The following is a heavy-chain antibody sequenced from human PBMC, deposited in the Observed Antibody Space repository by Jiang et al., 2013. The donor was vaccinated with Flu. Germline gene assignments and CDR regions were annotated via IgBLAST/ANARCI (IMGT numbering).Heavy chain of an antibody. D-gene: IGHD3-22*01. Sequence: NQDGSDKNQVDSVKGRFTISRDNAKNSLYLQMTSLRPEDTAVYYCARPHYYDSSGPSGAFDVWGQGTMVTVSS. CDR2: NQDGSDK. J-gene: IGHJ3*01. CDR3: ARPHYYDSSGPSGAFDV. V-gene: IGHV3-7*03.